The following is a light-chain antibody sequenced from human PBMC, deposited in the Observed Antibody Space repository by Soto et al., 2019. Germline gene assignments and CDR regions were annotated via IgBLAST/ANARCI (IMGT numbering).Light chain of an antibody. Sequence: QSALTQPASVSGSPGQSITISCTGGYNYVSWYQQHPGKAPKLLIYEVSYRPSGVSNRFSGSKSGNTASLTISGLQAEDEADYYCTSSTSSSTVFGTGTKLTVL. CDR2: EVS. CDR3: TSSTSSSTV. CDR1: GYNY. J-gene: IGLJ1*01. V-gene: IGLV2-14*01.